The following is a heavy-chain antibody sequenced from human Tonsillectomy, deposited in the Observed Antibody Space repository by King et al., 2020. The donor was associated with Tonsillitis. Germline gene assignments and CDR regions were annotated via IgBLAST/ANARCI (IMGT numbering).Heavy chain of an antibody. Sequence: VQLQESGPGLVKPSGTLSLTCAVSGGSISSSNWWSWVRQPPGKGREWIWEIYPSGSTTYNPSLKSRVTISVDKSKNQFSLKLSSVTAADTAVYYCARDEAARDDAFDIWGQGTMVTVSS. V-gene: IGHV4-4*02. CDR1: GGSISSSNW. J-gene: IGHJ3*02. CDR2: IYPSGST. D-gene: IGHD6-6*01. CDR3: ARDEAARDDAFDI.